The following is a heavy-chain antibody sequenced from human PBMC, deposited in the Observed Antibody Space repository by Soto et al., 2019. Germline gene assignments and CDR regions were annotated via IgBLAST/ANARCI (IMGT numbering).Heavy chain of an antibody. Sequence: PGGSLRLSCAASGFTFSSYGMHWVRQAPGKGLEWVAVIWYDGSNKYYADSVKGRFTISRDNSKNTLYLQMNSLRAEDTAVYYCARDGGLRGMDVWGQGTTVTVSS. CDR2: IWYDGSNK. J-gene: IGHJ6*02. D-gene: IGHD3-10*01. CDR3: ARDGGLRGMDV. CDR1: GFTFSSYG. V-gene: IGHV3-33*01.